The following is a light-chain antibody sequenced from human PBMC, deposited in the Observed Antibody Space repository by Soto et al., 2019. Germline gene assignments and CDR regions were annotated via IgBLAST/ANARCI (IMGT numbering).Light chain of an antibody. V-gene: IGLV2-14*01. Sequence: QSVLTQPASVSGSPGQSITISCTGTSSDVGGYNYVSWYQQHPGIAPKLMIYDVSNRPSGIYNRFSGSKSGNTASLTISGLQAEDEADYYCCSYTSSSTYVFGTGTKLTVL. CDR1: SSDVGGYNY. CDR3: CSYTSSSTYV. J-gene: IGLJ1*01. CDR2: DVS.